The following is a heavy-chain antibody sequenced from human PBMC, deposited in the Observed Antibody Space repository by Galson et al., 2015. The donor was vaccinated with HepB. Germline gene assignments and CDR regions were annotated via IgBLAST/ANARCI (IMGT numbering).Heavy chain of an antibody. J-gene: IGHJ4*02. CDR1: GGSMSGFF. V-gene: IGHV4-4*07. CDR3: ARTYYDSGPFDY. D-gene: IGHD3-22*01. Sequence: SETLSLTCSVSGGSMSGFFWSWIRQPAGKGLEWIGRFYTNENINYNPSLKSRVMMSVDMSTNQFSLNLNSVTAADTAVYYCARTYYDSGPFDYWGQGTLVTVSS. CDR2: FYTNENI.